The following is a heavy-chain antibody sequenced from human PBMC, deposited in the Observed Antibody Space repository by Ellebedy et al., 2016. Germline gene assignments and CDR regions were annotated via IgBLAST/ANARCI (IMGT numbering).Heavy chain of an antibody. CDR3: ARGVGGTSLNWFDP. D-gene: IGHD3-16*01. CDR1: GFSFSDFF. CDR2: ISGDGDNT. J-gene: IGHJ5*02. Sequence: GGSLRLCXAASGFSFSDFFMSWVRQAPGRGLEWISTISGDGDNTFSADSVKGRFTISRDNSRNTLYLQMDSLRAADTAVYYCARGVGGTSLNWFDPWGQGTLVTVSS. V-gene: IGHV3-23*01.